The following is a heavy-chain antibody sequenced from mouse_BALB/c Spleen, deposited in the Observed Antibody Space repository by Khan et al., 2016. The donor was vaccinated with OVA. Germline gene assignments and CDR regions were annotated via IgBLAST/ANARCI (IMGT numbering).Heavy chain of an antibody. Sequence: QIQLVQSGPELKKPGETVKISCKASGFTFTNYGMNWVKQAPGKGLKWMGWINTYTGEPKYADDFKGRFAFSLKTSASTAYLQINNLKNEDTATDYCAISNCNEWFAYWGQGTLVTVSA. V-gene: IGHV9-3-1*01. D-gene: IGHD2-1*01. J-gene: IGHJ3*01. CDR1: GFTFTNYG. CDR2: INTYTGEP. CDR3: AISNCNEWFAY.